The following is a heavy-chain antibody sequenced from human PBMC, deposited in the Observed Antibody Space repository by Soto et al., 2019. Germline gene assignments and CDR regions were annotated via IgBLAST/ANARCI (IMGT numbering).Heavy chain of an antibody. CDR1: GVTFSTYA. V-gene: IGHV3-23*01. Sequence: PGGSLRLSCAASGVTFSTYAMSWVRQAPGKGLEWVSTISDSGGSTYYADSVKGRFTISRDNSKNTLYLLMNSLSAEDTALYYCAKVHGSGTYYNFPDYWGQGTLVTVSS. D-gene: IGHD3-10*01. J-gene: IGHJ4*02. CDR3: AKVHGSGTYYNFPDY. CDR2: ISDSGGST.